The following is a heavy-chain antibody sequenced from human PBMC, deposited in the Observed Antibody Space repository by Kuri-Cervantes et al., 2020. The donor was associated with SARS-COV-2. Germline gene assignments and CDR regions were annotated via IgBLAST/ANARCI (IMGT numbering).Heavy chain of an antibody. Sequence: SETLSLTCAFYGESFSGYYWNWIRQSPGKGLEWIGEVNHRGSTNYNPSLKSRVTISVDTSSKQFSLHLGSVTAADTAVYYCARLVDDSSDYFEHFFDYWGQGTLVTVSS. D-gene: IGHD3-22*01. CDR1: GESFSGYY. CDR3: ARLVDDSSDYFEHFFDY. CDR2: VNHRGST. V-gene: IGHV4-34*01. J-gene: IGHJ4*02.